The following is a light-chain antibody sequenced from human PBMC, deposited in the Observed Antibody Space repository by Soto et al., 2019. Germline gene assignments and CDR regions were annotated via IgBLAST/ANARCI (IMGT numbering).Light chain of an antibody. J-gene: IGKJ1*01. CDR2: DAS. CDR3: QQYNSHPWT. Sequence: DIQMTQSPSTLSASVGDRVTITCRASQSISSWLAWYQQKPGKAPKLLIYDASSWESGVPSRFSGRGSGTEFTLTITSLQPDDFATYYCQQYNSHPWTFGQGTKVDIK. V-gene: IGKV1-5*01. CDR1: QSISSW.